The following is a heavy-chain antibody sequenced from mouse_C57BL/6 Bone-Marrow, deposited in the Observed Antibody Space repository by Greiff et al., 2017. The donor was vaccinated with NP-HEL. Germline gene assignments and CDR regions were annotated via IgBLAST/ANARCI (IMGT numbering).Heavy chain of an antibody. CDR2: IDPEDGDT. CDR3: TTFYDYDFYYAMDY. J-gene: IGHJ4*01. D-gene: IGHD2-4*01. CDR1: GFNIKDYY. Sequence: EVQLQQSGAELVRPGASVKLSCTASGFNIKDYYMHWVKQRPEQGLEWIGRIDPEDGDTEYAPKFQGKATMTAATSSNTAYLQLSSLTSEDTAVYYCTTFYDYDFYYAMDYWGQGTSVTVSS. V-gene: IGHV14-1*01.